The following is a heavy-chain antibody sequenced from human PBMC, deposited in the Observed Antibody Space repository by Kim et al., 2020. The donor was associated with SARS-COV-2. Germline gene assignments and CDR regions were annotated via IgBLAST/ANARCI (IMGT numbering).Heavy chain of an antibody. V-gene: IGHV1-24*01. J-gene: IGHJ4*02. D-gene: IGHD2-2*01. CDR3: FAGMGVPAARFDY. Sequence: YAQKFQGRVTMTEDTSTDTAYMELSSLRSEDTAVYYCFAGMGVPAARFDYWGQGTLVTVSS.